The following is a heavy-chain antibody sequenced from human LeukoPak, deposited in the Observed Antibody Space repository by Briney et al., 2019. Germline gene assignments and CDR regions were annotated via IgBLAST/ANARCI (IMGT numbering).Heavy chain of an antibody. CDR2: INVYNGNT. D-gene: IGHD4-17*01. Sequence: ASVKVSCKTSGYNFTNSGISWVRQAPGQGLEWMGWINVYNGNTNYAQRLQGRVTMTTDTSTSTAYMEATSLRPDDTATYFCARYGDYGRIFAGFDMWGQGTMVTVSS. CDR3: ARYGDYGRIFAGFDM. V-gene: IGHV1-18*01. J-gene: IGHJ3*02. CDR1: GYNFTNSG.